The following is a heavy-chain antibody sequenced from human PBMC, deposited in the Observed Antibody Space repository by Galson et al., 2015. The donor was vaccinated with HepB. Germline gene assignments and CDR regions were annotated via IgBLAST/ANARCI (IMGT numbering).Heavy chain of an antibody. Sequence: SLRLSCAASGFTFSSYGMHWVRQAPGKGLEWVAVIWYDGSNKYYADSVKGRFTISRDNSKNTLYLQMNSLRAGDTAVYYCAREYDSTTLGYWGQGTLVTVSS. D-gene: IGHD3-22*01. CDR3: AREYDSTTLGY. CDR2: IWYDGSNK. J-gene: IGHJ4*02. V-gene: IGHV3-33*01. CDR1: GFTFSSYG.